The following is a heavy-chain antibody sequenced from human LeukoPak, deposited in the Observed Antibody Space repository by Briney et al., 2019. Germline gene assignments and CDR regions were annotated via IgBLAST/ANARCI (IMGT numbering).Heavy chain of an antibody. J-gene: IGHJ4*02. Sequence: GGSLRLSCAASGFTFSSYAMHWVRQAPGKGLEWVAVISYDGSNKYYADSVKGRFTISRDNSKNTLYLQMNSLRAEDTAVYYCGKDLVAAAGTVFDCWGQGTLVTVSS. CDR1: GFTFSSYA. V-gene: IGHV3-30-3*01. D-gene: IGHD6-13*01. CDR3: GKDLVAAAGTVFDC. CDR2: ISYDGSNK.